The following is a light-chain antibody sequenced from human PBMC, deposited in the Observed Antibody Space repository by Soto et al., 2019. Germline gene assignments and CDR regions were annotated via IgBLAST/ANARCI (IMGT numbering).Light chain of an antibody. V-gene: IGLV2-14*01. CDR1: SSDVGGYNY. Sequence: QSALTQPASVSGSPGQSITISCTGTSSDVGGYNYVSWYQQHPGKAPKLMIYEVSNRPSGVSKRFSGSKSGNTASLTISALQHEQEADYSCSSYNSRSTYVFGTGTKVTV. CDR3: SSYNSRSTYV. CDR2: EVS. J-gene: IGLJ1*01.